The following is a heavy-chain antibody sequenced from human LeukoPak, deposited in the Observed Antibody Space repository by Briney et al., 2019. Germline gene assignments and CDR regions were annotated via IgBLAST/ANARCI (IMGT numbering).Heavy chain of an antibody. J-gene: IGHJ4*02. D-gene: IGHD2-15*01. Sequence: SVKVSCKASGGTFSSNVISWVRQAPGQGPEWMGRIIPIVGTTEYADKLQGRVTITADKPTNTVYMELRSLTSEDTALYYCARGKGFVGHSDSWGQGTLVTVSS. V-gene: IGHV1-69*04. CDR1: GGTFSSNV. CDR2: IIPIVGTT. CDR3: ARGKGFVGHSDS.